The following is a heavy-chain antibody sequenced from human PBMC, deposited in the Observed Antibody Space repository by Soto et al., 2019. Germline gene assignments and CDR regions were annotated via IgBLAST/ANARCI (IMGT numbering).Heavy chain of an antibody. CDR3: ARVGYNGSSDYLSNWFDL. Sequence: PSETLSLTCTVSGGSVSSGIYYWSWLRQPPVKGLELIGYIYYSGSTNYNPSLKSRVTISVDTSKNQFSLKLRSVITADTAVYYCARVGYNGSSDYLSNWFDLWGQGTLVTVSS. CDR2: IYYSGST. V-gene: IGHV4-61*01. CDR1: GGSVSSGIYY. D-gene: IGHD3-22*01. J-gene: IGHJ5*02.